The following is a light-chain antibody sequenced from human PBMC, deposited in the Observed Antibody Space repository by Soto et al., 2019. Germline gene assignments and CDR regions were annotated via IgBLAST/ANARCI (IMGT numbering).Light chain of an antibody. CDR2: DAS. Sequence: DILMTQSPSSLSASVGDRVTITFQASQDISNYLNWYQQKPGKAPKLLIYDASNLETGVPSRFSGSGSGTDFTFTISSLQPEDIATYYCQQYDNLPLTFGGGTKVDIK. CDR1: QDISNY. CDR3: QQYDNLPLT. J-gene: IGKJ4*01. V-gene: IGKV1-33*01.